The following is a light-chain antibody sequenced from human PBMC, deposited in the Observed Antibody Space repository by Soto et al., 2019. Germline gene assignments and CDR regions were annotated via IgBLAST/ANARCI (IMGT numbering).Light chain of an antibody. J-gene: IGKJ2*01. V-gene: IGKV3-15*01. CDR2: AAS. CDR1: QSVSSD. Sequence: EIVMTQSPATLSVSPGERATLSCRASQSVSSDLAWYQQKRGQAPRLLIYAASTRASGISARFSGSGSGTEFTLTIKSLQSEDFAVYYCQQYNNWPPYTFGQGTKLEMK. CDR3: QQYNNWPPYT.